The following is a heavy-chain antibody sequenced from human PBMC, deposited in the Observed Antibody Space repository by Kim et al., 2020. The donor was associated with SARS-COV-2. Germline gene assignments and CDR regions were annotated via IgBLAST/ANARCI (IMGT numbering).Heavy chain of an antibody. D-gene: IGHD3-3*01. Sequence: YAQKFQGRVTITADESTSTAYMELSSLRSEDTAVYYCARALNILEWLFDYWGQGTLVTVSS. V-gene: IGHV1-69*01. CDR3: ARALNILEWLFDY. J-gene: IGHJ4*02.